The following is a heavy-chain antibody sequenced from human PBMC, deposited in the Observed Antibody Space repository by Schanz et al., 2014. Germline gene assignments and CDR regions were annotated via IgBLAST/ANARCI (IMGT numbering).Heavy chain of an antibody. CDR2: IYSGGST. D-gene: IGHD3-10*01. V-gene: IGHV3-NL1*01. J-gene: IGHJ4*02. Sequence: QAQLVESGGGVVQPGRSLRLSCAASGFAFRSYAMHWVRQAPGKGLEWVSVIYSGGSTYYADSVKGRFSVSGDNSKNTLYFQLNSRRAEDTAVYYCARGGRDAIRASNYFDSWGQGTLVVVSS. CDR3: ARGGRDAIRASNYFDS. CDR1: GFAFRSYA.